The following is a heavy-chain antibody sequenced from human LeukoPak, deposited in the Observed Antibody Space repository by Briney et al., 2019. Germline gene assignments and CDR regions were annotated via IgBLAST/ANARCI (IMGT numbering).Heavy chain of an antibody. CDR3: ARGRRGYSYGYHYYYYMDV. V-gene: IGHV4-34*01. J-gene: IGHJ6*03. D-gene: IGHD5-18*01. CDR1: GGSFSGYY. Sequence: SETLSHTCAVYGGSFSGYYWSWIRQPPGKGLEWIGEINHSGSTNYNPSLKSRVTISVDTSKNQFSLKLSSMTAADTAVYYCARGRRGYSYGYHYYYYMDVWGKGTTVTVSS. CDR2: INHSGST.